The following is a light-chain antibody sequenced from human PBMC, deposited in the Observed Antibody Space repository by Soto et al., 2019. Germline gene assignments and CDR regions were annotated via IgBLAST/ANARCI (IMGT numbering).Light chain of an antibody. CDR1: QSVLYSSNNKNY. Sequence: IVMTQSPASLAVSLGARATINCKSSQSVLYSSNNKNYLAWYQQKPGQPPKLLIYWASTRESGVPDRFSGSGSGTDFILTISSLQAEDVAVYFCQQYYNTPLTFGGGTKVEIK. V-gene: IGKV4-1*01. CDR2: WAS. CDR3: QQYYNTPLT. J-gene: IGKJ4*02.